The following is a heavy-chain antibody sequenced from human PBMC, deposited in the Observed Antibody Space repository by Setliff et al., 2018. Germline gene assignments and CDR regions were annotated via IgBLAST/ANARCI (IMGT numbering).Heavy chain of an antibody. D-gene: IGHD5-18*01. Sequence: PGGSLRLSCAASGFTFDDYTMHWVRQAPGKGLEWVSLISSDGCSTYYANSVKDRFTISRDNSKNTLWLQMGSLRAEDMAVYYCARDDYNYGYNSWGQGTLVTVSS. V-gene: IGHV3-64*01. CDR2: ISSDGCST. J-gene: IGHJ4*02. CDR1: GFTFDDYT. CDR3: ARDDYNYGYNS.